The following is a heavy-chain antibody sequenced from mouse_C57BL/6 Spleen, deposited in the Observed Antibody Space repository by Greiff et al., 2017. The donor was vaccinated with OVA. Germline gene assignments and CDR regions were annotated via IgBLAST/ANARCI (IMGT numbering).Heavy chain of an antibody. V-gene: IGHV1-15*01. J-gene: IGHJ2*01. D-gene: IGHD2-5*01. CDR1: GYTFTDYE. Sequence: VQLQQSGAELVRPGASVTLSCKASGYTFTDYEMHWVKQTPVHGLEWIGAIDPETGGTAYNQKFKGKAILTADKSSSTAYMELRSLTSEDSAVYYCTRGRYSNYVGYFDYWGQGTTLTVSS. CDR3: TRGRYSNYVGYFDY. CDR2: IDPETGGT.